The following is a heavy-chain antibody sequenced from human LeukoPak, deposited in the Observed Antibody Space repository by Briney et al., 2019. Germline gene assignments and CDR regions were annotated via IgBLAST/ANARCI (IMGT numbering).Heavy chain of an antibody. D-gene: IGHD6-13*01. V-gene: IGHV3-23*01. CDR3: AKGNIAAAGYYYYGMDV. Sequence: GGSLRLSCAASGFTFSNYAMTWVRQAPGKGLEWVSAISGPGGSTYYADSVEGRFTISRDNSKITLYLQMSSLRADDTAVYYCAKGNIAAAGYYYYGMDVWGQGTTVTVSS. CDR2: ISGPGGST. CDR1: GFTFSNYA. J-gene: IGHJ6*02.